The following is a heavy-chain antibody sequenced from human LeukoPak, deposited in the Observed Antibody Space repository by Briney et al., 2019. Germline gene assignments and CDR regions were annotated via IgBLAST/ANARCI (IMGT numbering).Heavy chain of an antibody. CDR3: ARDLQSWLLIPHYYYGMDV. D-gene: IGHD3-9*01. Sequence: GASVKVSCKASGGTFSSYAISWVRQAPGQGLEWMGGIIPIFGTANYAQKFQGRVTITADESTSTAYMELSSLRSEDTAVYYCARDLQSWLLIPHYYYGMDVWGQGTTVTVSS. J-gene: IGHJ6*02. CDR1: GGTFSSYA. CDR2: IIPIFGTA. V-gene: IGHV1-69*13.